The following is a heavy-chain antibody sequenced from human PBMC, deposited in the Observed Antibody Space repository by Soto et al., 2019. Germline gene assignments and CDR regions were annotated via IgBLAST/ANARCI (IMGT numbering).Heavy chain of an antibody. CDR3: ARGVDFEGFSPYGMDV. CDR2: IYYSGTT. Sequence: PSETLSLTCTVSGGSINTGDYYWTWIRQPRGKGLEWIGYIYYSGTTYYNPSLKSRVSLSLDTSKNHFSLRLTSVTAADTAVYCCARGVDFEGFSPYGMDVWGQGTTVTVSS. CDR1: GGSINTGDYY. J-gene: IGHJ6*02. V-gene: IGHV4-30-4*01. D-gene: IGHD3-3*01.